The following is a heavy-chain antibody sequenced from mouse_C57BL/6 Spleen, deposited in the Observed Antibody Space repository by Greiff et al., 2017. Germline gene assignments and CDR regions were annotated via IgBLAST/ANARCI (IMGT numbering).Heavy chain of an antibody. CDR3: ARYDGNYVRFAY. CDR1: GFTFTDYY. V-gene: IGHV7-3*01. Sequence: EVKVVESGGGLVQPGGSLSLSCAASGFTFTDYYMSWVRQPPGKALEWLGFIRNKANGYTTEYSASVKGRFTISRDNSQSILYLQMNALRAEDSATYYCARYDGNYVRFAYWGQGTLVTVSA. J-gene: IGHJ3*01. D-gene: IGHD2-1*01. CDR2: IRNKANGYTT.